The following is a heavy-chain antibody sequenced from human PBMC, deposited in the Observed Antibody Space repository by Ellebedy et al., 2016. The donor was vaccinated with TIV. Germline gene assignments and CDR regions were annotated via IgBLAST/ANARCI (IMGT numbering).Heavy chain of an antibody. D-gene: IGHD6-19*01. CDR1: GFTVSSNY. J-gene: IGHJ4*02. CDR2: ISNDGNNK. CDR3: ARDPAAVAGYFDY. V-gene: IGHV3-30-3*01. Sequence: PGGSLRLSCAASGFTVSSNYMSWVRQAPGKGLEWVACISNDGNNKNYADSVKGRFTIFRDNSKNTLYLQMNSLRAEDTAVYYCARDPAAVAGYFDYWGQGTLVTVSS.